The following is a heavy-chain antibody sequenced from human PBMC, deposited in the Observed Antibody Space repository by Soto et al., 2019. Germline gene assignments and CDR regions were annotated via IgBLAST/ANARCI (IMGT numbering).Heavy chain of an antibody. V-gene: IGHV1-18*01. J-gene: IGHJ4*02. Sequence: ASVKVSCKTSGYTFSNYGISWVRQAPGQGLEWMGRISAYNGRTTYAQKFQGRVTMTADTSTNTAHMELRSLTYDDTAIYYCARDSGVMVVVTAPSGYWGQGTRVTVSS. CDR1: GYTFSNYG. CDR2: ISAYNGRT. D-gene: IGHD2-21*02. CDR3: ARDSGVMVVVTAPSGY.